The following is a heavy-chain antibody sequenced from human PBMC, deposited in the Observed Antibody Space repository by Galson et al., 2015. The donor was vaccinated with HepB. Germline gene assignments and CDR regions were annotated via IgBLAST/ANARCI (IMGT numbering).Heavy chain of an antibody. J-gene: IGHJ6*02. Sequence: SVKVSCKASGYTFTSYDINWVRQATGQGLEWMGWMNPNSGNTGYAQKFQGRVTMTRNTSISTAYMELSSLRSEDTAVYYCAREVAGSSSSVGLGYYYYYGMDVWGQGTTVTVSS. D-gene: IGHD6-6*01. CDR2: MNPNSGNT. V-gene: IGHV1-8*01. CDR1: GYTFTSYD. CDR3: AREVAGSSSSVGLGYYYYYGMDV.